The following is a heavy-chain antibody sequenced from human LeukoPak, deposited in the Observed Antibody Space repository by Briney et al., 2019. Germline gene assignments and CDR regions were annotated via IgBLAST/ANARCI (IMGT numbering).Heavy chain of an antibody. D-gene: IGHD3-10*01. V-gene: IGHV1-69*13. J-gene: IGHJ3*01. Sequence: SVKVSCKASGGTFSSYAISWVRQAPGQGLEWMGGIIPIFGTANYAQKFQGRVTITADESTSTAYMGLRSLTSDDTAVYSCARQRCGDVHAFDVWGQGTVLSVS. CDR3: ARQRCGDVHAFDV. CDR1: GGTFSSYA. CDR2: IIPIFGTA.